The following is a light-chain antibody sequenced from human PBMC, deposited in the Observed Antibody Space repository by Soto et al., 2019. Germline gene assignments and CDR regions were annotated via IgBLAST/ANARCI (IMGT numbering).Light chain of an antibody. J-gene: IGKJ1*01. CDR2: GAS. Sequence: EIVMTQSPATLSVSPGERATLSCRASQSVSSNLAWYQQKPGQAPRLLIYGASTRATGIPARFSGSGSGTDFTLNISSLQSEDFAVYYCQQYNNWPFPSWTFGQGTKVEIK. CDR1: QSVSSN. V-gene: IGKV3-15*01. CDR3: QQYNNWPFPSWT.